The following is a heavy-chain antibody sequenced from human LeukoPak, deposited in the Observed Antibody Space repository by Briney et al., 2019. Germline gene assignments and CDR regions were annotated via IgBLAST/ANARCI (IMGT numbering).Heavy chain of an antibody. CDR2: IKQDGSEQ. CDR3: ARGSDSNNWYLFLQKYCFDS. J-gene: IGHJ4*02. D-gene: IGHD6-13*01. Sequence: GGSLRLSCAASGFTFTNYWMNWVRQAPGKGLEWGAKIKQDGSEQAYVGSVKGRFTISRDNAANSLYLQMSSLRVEDTAVYYCARGSDSNNWYLFLQKYCFDSWGQGTLVTVSS. CDR1: GFTFTNYW. V-gene: IGHV3-7*04.